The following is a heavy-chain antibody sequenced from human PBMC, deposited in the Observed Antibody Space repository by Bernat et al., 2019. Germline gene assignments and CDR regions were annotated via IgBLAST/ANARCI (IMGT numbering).Heavy chain of an antibody. J-gene: IGHJ3*02. D-gene: IGHD3-10*01. CDR2: IYSGGST. CDR1: GFTVSSNY. CDR3: ASYGSGGAFDI. Sequence: VQLVDSGGGVVQPGRSLRLSCAASGFTVSSNYMSWVRQAPGKGLEWVSVIYSGGSTYYADSVKGRFTISRHNSKNTLYLQMNSLRAEDTAVYYCASYGSGGAFDIWGQGTMVTVSS. V-gene: IGHV3-53*04.